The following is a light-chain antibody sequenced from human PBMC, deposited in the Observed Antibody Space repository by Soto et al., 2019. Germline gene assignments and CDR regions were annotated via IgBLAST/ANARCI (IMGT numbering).Light chain of an antibody. J-gene: IGLJ1*01. CDR3: ISYTVSRSYV. CDR1: SSDIGAYDH. V-gene: IGLV2-14*01. CDR2: SVS. Sequence: QSVLTQPASVSGSPGQSITISCSGTSSDIGAYDHVAWFQQFPGKTPKLIIYSVSNRPSGVSYRFSGSKSGNTASLTISGLQAEDEADYYCISYTVSRSYVFGTGTQLTVL.